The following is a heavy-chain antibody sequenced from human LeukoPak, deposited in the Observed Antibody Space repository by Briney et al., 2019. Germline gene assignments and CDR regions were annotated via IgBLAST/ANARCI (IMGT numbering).Heavy chain of an antibody. CDR3: AILGTGSS. CDR2: IYYRGST. Sequence: PSETLSLTCTVSCGSISSSTYYWGWLRQPPGRGLEWIVTIYYRGSTYYHPSLKSRVTISVDTSNNQFSLRLSSVAAADTAVYYCAILGTGSSWGQGTLVTVSS. D-gene: IGHD3-10*01. V-gene: IGHV4-39*01. J-gene: IGHJ5*02. CDR1: CGSISSSTYY.